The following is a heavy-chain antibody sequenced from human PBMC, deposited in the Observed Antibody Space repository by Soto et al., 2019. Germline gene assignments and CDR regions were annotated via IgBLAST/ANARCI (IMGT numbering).Heavy chain of an antibody. CDR3: ASSAVLVPAATKYYYYYGMDV. V-gene: IGHV1-46*01. CDR2: INPSGGST. D-gene: IGHD2-2*01. CDR1: GYTFTSYY. Sequence: ASVKVSCKASGYTFTSYYMHWVRQAPGQGLEWMGIINPSGGSTSYAQKFQGRVTMTRDTSTSTVYMELSSLRSEDTAVYYCASSAVLVPAATKYYYYYGMDVWGQGTTVTVSS. J-gene: IGHJ6*02.